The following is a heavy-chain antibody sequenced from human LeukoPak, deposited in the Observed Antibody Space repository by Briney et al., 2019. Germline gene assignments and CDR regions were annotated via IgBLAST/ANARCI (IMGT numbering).Heavy chain of an antibody. CDR1: GFTFSSYA. Sequence: GGSLRLSCAASGFTFSSYAMHWVRQAPGKGLEWVAIVSYDGSFKYYADSVKGRFTISRDNSKNTLYLQMNSLRAEDTAVYYCGRWITVVRGVITSADYGMDVWGKGTTVTVSS. CDR2: VSYDGSFK. J-gene: IGHJ6*04. D-gene: IGHD3-10*01. CDR3: GRWITVVRGVITSADYGMDV. V-gene: IGHV3-30*04.